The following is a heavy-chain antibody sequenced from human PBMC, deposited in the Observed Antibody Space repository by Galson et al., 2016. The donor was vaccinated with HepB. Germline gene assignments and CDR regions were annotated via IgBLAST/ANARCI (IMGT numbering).Heavy chain of an antibody. Sequence: SVKVSCKASGYTFTTYGITWVRQAPGQGLDWMGWISTHSGTTNHAQELQGRITMTTDTSTCTAYMELTNLKSDDTAVYYCVRDRGRSLDYWGQGTLVSVSS. J-gene: IGHJ4*02. CDR3: VRDRGRSLDY. V-gene: IGHV1-18*01. CDR2: ISTHSGTT. CDR1: GYTFTTYG.